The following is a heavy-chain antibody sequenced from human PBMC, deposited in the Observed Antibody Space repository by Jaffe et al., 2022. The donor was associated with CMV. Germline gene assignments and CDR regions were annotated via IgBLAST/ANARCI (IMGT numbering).Heavy chain of an antibody. Sequence: QVQLQESGPGLVKPSETLSLTCTVSGGSISSYYWSWIRQPPGKGLEWIGYIYYSGSTNYNPSLKSRVTISVDTSKNQFSLKLSSVTAADTAVYYCARGNWNDENYMDVWGKGTTVTVSS. CDR3: ARGNWNDENYMDV. V-gene: IGHV4-59*08. D-gene: IGHD1-1*01. CDR1: GGSISSYY. CDR2: IYYSGST. J-gene: IGHJ6*03.